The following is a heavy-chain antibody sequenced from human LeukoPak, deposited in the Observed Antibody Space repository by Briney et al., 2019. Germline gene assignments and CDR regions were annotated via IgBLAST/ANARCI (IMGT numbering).Heavy chain of an antibody. Sequence: GGSLRLSCAASGFTLSKHWMTWVRQAPGKGLECVAIIKQDGSEKYYVNSVKGRFTISRDNAKNSLYLQMNSLRVEDTAVYYCGREWAVDFWGQRTLVTVSS. J-gene: IGHJ4*02. CDR1: GFTLSKHW. CDR2: IKQDGSEK. CDR3: GREWAVDF. V-gene: IGHV3-7*01.